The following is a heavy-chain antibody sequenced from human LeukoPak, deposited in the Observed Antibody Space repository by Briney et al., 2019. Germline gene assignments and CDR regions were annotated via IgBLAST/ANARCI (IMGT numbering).Heavy chain of an antibody. V-gene: IGHV4-4*02. CDR2: IYHSGST. CDR1: GGSISSSNW. CDR3: ASSSYYYDSSGLNY. Sequence: SSGTLSLTCAVSGGSISSSNWWSWVRQPPGKGLEWIGEIYHSGSTNYNPPLKSRVTISVDKSKNQFSLKLSSVTAADTAVYYCASSSYYYDSSGLNYWGQGTLVTVSS. J-gene: IGHJ4*02. D-gene: IGHD3-22*01.